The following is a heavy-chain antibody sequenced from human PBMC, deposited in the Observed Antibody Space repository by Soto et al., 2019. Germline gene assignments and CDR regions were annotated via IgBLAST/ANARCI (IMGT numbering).Heavy chain of an antibody. CDR2: INHSGST. V-gene: IGHV4-34*01. CDR3: ARGIQLWPRLDY. J-gene: IGHJ4*01. Sequence: SETLSLTCAVYGGSFSGYYWSWIRQPPGKGLEWIGEINHSGSTNYNPSLKSRVTISVDTSKNQFSLKLSSVTAADTAVYYCARGIQLWPRLDYWGHGTLVTVSS. CDR1: GGSFSGYY. D-gene: IGHD5-18*01.